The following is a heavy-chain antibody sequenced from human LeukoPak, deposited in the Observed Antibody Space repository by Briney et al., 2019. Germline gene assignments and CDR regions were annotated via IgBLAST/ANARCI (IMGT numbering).Heavy chain of an antibody. Sequence: SGGSLRLSCAPSGFTVSSNYMSWVRQAPGKGLEWVSVIYSGGYTYYADSVKGRSTISRDNAKNSLYLQMNSLRAEDTAVYYCARVPGDCSSTSCFDMYFDYWGQETLVTVSS. V-gene: IGHV3-53*01. CDR2: IYSGGYT. CDR1: GFTVSSNY. J-gene: IGHJ4*02. D-gene: IGHD2-2*01. CDR3: ARVPGDCSSTSCFDMYFDY.